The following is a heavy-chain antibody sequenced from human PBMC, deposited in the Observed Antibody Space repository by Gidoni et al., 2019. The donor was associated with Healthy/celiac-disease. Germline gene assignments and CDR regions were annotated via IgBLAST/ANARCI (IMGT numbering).Heavy chain of an antibody. CDR3: ARGGRRVAGALIN. J-gene: IGHJ4*02. CDR2: INHSGST. V-gene: IGHV4-34*01. Sequence: QVQLQQRGAGLLTPSETLSLTCAVYGGSFSGYYWGWIRQPPGKGLEWIGEINHSGSTNYNPSLKSRVTISVDTSKNQFSLKLSSVAAADTAVYYCARGGRRVAGALINWGQGTLVTVSS. CDR1: GGSFSGYY. D-gene: IGHD6-19*01.